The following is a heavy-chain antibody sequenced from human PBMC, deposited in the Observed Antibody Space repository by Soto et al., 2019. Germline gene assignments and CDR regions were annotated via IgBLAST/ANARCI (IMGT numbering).Heavy chain of an antibody. CDR1: GGTFSSYA. CDR3: ARRAEYYDSSAPDRSTSYYYGMDV. V-gene: IGHV1-69*13. J-gene: IGHJ6*02. D-gene: IGHD3-22*01. CDR2: IIPIFGTA. Sequence: GASVKVSCKASGGTFSSYAISWVRQAPGQGLEWMGGIIPIFGTANYAQKFQGRVTITADESTSTAYMELSSLRSEDTAVYYCARRAEYYDSSAPDRSTSYYYGMDVWGQGTTVTVSS.